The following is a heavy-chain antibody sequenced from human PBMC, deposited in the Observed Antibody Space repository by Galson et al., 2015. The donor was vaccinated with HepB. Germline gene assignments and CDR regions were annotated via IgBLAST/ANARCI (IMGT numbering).Heavy chain of an antibody. D-gene: IGHD3-16*01. Sequence: LRLSCAGSGFIFRHHAMAWIRQAPGKGLEWVSGINGRGSTRSYSDAVKGRFSISRDNSKDTVFLQMDSLRAEDTAVYYCVKEGSWFGGDWFDPWGQGALVTVS. CDR3: VKEGSWFGGDWFDP. CDR1: GFIFRHHA. V-gene: IGHV3-23*01. J-gene: IGHJ5*02. CDR2: INGRGSTR.